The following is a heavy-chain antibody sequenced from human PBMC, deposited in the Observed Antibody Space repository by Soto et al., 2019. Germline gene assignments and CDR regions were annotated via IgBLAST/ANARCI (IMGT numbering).Heavy chain of an antibody. CDR1: GYTFTSYY. D-gene: IGHD1-1*01. CDR2: INPSGGST. J-gene: IGHJ4*02. V-gene: IGHV1-46*03. Sequence: ASVEVSCKASGYTFTSYYMHWVRQAPGQGLEWMGIINPSGGSTSYAQKFQGRVTMTRDTSTSTVYMELSSLRSEDTAVYYCARELERRISGYWGQGTLGTVSS. CDR3: ARELERRISGY.